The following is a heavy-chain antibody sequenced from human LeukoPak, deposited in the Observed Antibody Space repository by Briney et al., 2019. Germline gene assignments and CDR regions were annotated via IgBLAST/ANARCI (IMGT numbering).Heavy chain of an antibody. CDR2: ISGGGTTI. Sequence: PGGSLRLSCAASGFTFSSYEMNWVRQAPGKGLEWVSYISGGGTTIFYADSVKGRFTISRDNAQNSLYLHMNSLSAEDTAVYFCATETENSNYDAFDIWGQGTLVTVSS. V-gene: IGHV3-48*03. J-gene: IGHJ3*02. D-gene: IGHD4-11*01. CDR3: ATETENSNYDAFDI. CDR1: GFTFSSYE.